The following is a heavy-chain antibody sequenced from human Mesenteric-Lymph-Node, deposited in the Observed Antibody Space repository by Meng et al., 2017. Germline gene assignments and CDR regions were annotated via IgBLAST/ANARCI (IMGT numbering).Heavy chain of an antibody. CDR3: TRDLEPIDAFDI. CDR1: GFTFGDYA. CDR2: IRSKAYGGTT. D-gene: IGHD1-14*01. V-gene: IGHV3-49*03. Sequence: GESLKISCTASGFTFGDYAMSWFRQAPGKGLEWVGFIRSKAYGGTTEYAASVKGRFTISRDDSKSIAYLQMNSLKTEDTAVYYCTRDLEPIDAFDIWGQGTMVTVSS. J-gene: IGHJ3*02.